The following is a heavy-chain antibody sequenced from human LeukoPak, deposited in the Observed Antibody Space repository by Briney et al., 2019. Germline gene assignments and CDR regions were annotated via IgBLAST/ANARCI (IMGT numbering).Heavy chain of an antibody. CDR2: IYYSGST. CDR1: GGSISSYY. V-gene: IGHV4-59*01. J-gene: IGHJ4*02. Sequence: KPSETLSLTCTVSGGSISSYYWSWIRQPPGKGLEWIGYIYYSGSTNYNPSLKSRVTISVDTSKNQFSLKLSSVTAADTAVYYCASSYYYGSGSYYGLVYFDYWGQRTLVTVSS. CDR3: ASSYYYGSGSYYGLVYFDY. D-gene: IGHD3-10*01.